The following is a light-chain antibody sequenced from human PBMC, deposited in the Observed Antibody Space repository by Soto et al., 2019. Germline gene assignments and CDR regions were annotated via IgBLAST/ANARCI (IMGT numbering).Light chain of an antibody. Sequence: DIQMTQSPSTLSASVGDRVTITCRASQSISSWLAWYQQKPGKAPKLLIYKASSLEGGIPSRFSGSGSETEFTLNISSLQPEDFATYYCQQYNSYQYTFCQGTKLEIK. CDR2: KAS. J-gene: IGKJ2*01. CDR3: QQYNSYQYT. V-gene: IGKV1-5*03. CDR1: QSISSW.